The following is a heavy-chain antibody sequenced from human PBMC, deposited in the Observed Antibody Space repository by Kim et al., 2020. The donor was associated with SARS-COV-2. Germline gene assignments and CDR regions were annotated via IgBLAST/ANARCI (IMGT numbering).Heavy chain of an antibody. Sequence: GGSLRLSCAASGFTFSGSAMHWVRQASGKGLEWVGRIRSKANSYATAYAASVKGRFTISRDDSKNTAYLQMNSLKTEDTAVYYCTRHGAEWELPFDYWGQGTLVTVSS. D-gene: IGHD1-26*01. CDR1: GFTFSGSA. V-gene: IGHV3-73*01. CDR2: IRSKANSYAT. CDR3: TRHGAEWELPFDY. J-gene: IGHJ4*02.